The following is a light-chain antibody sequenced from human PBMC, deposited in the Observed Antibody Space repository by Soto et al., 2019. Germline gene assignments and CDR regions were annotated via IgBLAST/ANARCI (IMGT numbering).Light chain of an antibody. Sequence: DIQLTQSPSFLSASVGDRVTITCRASQGISSYLAWYQQKPGKAPKLLIYAASTLQSGVPSRFSGSGSGTEFTLTISSLQPEDFATYYCQQYNHYPVTFGGGTKVDIK. CDR2: AAS. CDR1: QGISSY. J-gene: IGKJ4*01. CDR3: QQYNHYPVT. V-gene: IGKV1-9*01.